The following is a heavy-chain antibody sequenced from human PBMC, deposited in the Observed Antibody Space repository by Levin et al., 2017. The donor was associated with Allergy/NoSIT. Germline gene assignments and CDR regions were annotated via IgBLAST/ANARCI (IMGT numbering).Heavy chain of an antibody. CDR2: ISYDGSNK. Sequence: GESLKISCAASGFTFSSYGMHRVRQAPGKGVEWVAVISYDGSNKYYADSVKGRFTISRDNSKNTLYLQMNSLRAEDTAVYYCAKPANGYCSGGSCYPYYGMDVWGQGTTVTVSS. J-gene: IGHJ6*02. CDR1: GFTFSSYG. D-gene: IGHD2-15*01. CDR3: AKPANGYCSGGSCYPYYGMDV. V-gene: IGHV3-30*18.